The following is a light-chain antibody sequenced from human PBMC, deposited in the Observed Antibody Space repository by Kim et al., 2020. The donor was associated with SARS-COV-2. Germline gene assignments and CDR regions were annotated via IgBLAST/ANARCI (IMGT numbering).Light chain of an antibody. Sequence: ASVGDRVTITCRASQSISSWLAWYQQKPGEAPKLLIYKASSLESGVPSRFSGSGSGTEFTLTISSLQPDDFATYYCQQYNSYPLTFGGGTKVDIK. J-gene: IGKJ4*01. V-gene: IGKV1-5*03. CDR3: QQYNSYPLT. CDR1: QSISSW. CDR2: KAS.